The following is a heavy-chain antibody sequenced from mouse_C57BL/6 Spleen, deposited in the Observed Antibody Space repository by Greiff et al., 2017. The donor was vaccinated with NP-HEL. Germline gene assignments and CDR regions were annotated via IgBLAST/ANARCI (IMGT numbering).Heavy chain of an antibody. CDR2: ISDGGSYT. Sequence: EVKLMESGGGLVKPGGSLRLSCAASGFTFSSYAMSWVRQTPEKRLEWVATISDGGSYTYYPDNVKGRFTISRDNAKNNLYLQMSHLKSEDTAMYYCSRGRYEWSAMDYWGQGTSVTVSS. V-gene: IGHV5-4*03. CDR3: SRGRYEWSAMDY. D-gene: IGHD1-3*01. CDR1: GFTFSSYA. J-gene: IGHJ4*01.